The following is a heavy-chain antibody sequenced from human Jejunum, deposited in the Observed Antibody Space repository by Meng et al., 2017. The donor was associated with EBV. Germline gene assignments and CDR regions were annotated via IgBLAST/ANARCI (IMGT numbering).Heavy chain of an antibody. D-gene: IGHD5-18*01. J-gene: IGHJ6*02. CDR1: GFNVDNNY. Sequence: LAGGSSRIFIAAHGFNVDNNYMHWVRQAPGKGLEWVSVLYSGGGTYYADSVKGRFTISRDNSKNTLYLQMNSLRAEDTAVYYCARGSYGSGRSPLYAVDVWGQGTLVTVSS. CDR2: LYSGGGT. CDR3: ARGSYGSGRSPLYAVDV. V-gene: IGHV3-53*01.